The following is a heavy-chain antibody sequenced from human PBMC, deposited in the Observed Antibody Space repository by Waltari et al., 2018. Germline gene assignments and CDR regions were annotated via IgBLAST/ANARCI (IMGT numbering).Heavy chain of an antibody. CDR2: IYHSGST. D-gene: IGHD2-15*01. CDR1: GYSISSGYY. Sequence: QVQLQESGPGLAKPSETLSLTCAVSGYSISSGYYWGWIRQPPGKGLEWIGSIYHSGSTYYNPSLKSRVTISVDTSKNQFSLKLSSVTAADTAVYYCARYCSGGSCYSDSHYWGQGTLVTVSS. CDR3: ARYCSGGSCYSDSHY. J-gene: IGHJ4*02. V-gene: IGHV4-38-2*01.